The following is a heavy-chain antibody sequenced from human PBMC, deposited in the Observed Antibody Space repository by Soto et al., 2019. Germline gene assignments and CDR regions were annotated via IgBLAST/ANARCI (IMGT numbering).Heavy chain of an antibody. CDR1: GFTFSSYA. D-gene: IGHD6-19*01. CDR2: ISGSGGSR. V-gene: IGHV3-23*01. CDR3: SPRSTGGYVDY. Sequence: EVQLLESGGGLVQPGGSLRLSCAASGFTFSSYAMSWVRQAPGKGLEWVSVISGSGGSRYYADSVKGRFTISRDNSKHTRYLQMTSLRAEDTGVYYCSPRSTGGYVDYWGQGTLVTVSS. J-gene: IGHJ4*02.